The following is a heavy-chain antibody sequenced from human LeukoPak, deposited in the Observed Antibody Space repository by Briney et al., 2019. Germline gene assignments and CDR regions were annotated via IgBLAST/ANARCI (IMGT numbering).Heavy chain of an antibody. CDR2: INHSGST. CDR1: GGSFSGYY. V-gene: IGHV4-34*01. J-gene: IGHJ4*02. CDR3: AREVSYYDSSGYYYYFDY. Sequence: SETLSLTCAVYGGSFSGYYWSWIRQPPGKGLEWIGEINHSGSTNYNPSLKSRVTISVDTYKNQFSLKLSSVTAADTAVYYCAREVSYYDSSGYYYYFDYWGQGTLVTVSS. D-gene: IGHD3-22*01.